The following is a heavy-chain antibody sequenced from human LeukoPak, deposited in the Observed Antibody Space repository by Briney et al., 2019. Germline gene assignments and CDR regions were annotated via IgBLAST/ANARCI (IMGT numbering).Heavy chain of an antibody. Sequence: ASVKVSCKASGYTFTGYYMHWVRQAPGQGLEWMGWINPNSGNTGYAQKFQGRVTMTRNTSISTAYMELSSLRSEDTAVYYCARVPLYDFWSGYTYGMDVWGQGTTVTVSS. CDR1: GYTFTGYY. D-gene: IGHD3-3*01. V-gene: IGHV1-8*02. CDR3: ARVPLYDFWSGYTYGMDV. J-gene: IGHJ6*02. CDR2: INPNSGNT.